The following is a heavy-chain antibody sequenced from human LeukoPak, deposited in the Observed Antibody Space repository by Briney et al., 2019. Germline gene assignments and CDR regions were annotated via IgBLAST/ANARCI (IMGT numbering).Heavy chain of an antibody. CDR1: GGTFGSYA. CDR3: AREVLGAAGSYHTLDAFDI. D-gene: IGHD6-13*01. J-gene: IGHJ3*02. V-gene: IGHV1-69*05. Sequence: SVKVSCKASGGTFGSYAISWVRQAPGQGLEWMGGIIPIFGTANYAQKFQGRVTITTDESTSTAYMELSSLRSEDTAVYYCAREVLGAAGSYHTLDAFDIWGQGTMVTVSS. CDR2: IIPIFGTA.